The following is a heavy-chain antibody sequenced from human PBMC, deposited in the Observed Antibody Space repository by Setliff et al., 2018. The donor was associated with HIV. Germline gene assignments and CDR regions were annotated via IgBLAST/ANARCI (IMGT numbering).Heavy chain of an antibody. Sequence: SVKVSCKASGDTFSTFAIIWVRQAPGQGLEWMGGIIPKSNTPDYAQVFKGRLTITADESTSTAHMELVGLTSEDTAVYYCARGSPIVWFGEFLYPEIDYWGQGSLVTVSS. J-gene: IGHJ4*02. V-gene: IGHV1-69*13. CDR2: IIPKSNTP. CDR3: ARGSPIVWFGEFLYPEIDY. CDR1: GDTFSTFA. D-gene: IGHD3-10*01.